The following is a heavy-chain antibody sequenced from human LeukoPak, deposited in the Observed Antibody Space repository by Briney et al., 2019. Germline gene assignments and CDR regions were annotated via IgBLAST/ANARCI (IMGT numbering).Heavy chain of an antibody. J-gene: IGHJ4*02. V-gene: IGHV3-23*01. CDR2: ISGSGGST. CDR3: AKCVGATKYFDY. CDR1: GFTFSSYG. Sequence: GGSLRLSCAASGFTFSSYGMSWVRQAPGKGLEWVSAISGSGGSTYYADSVKGRFTISRDNSKNTLYLQMNSLRAEDTAVYYCAKCVGATKYFDYWGQGTLVTVSS. D-gene: IGHD1-26*01.